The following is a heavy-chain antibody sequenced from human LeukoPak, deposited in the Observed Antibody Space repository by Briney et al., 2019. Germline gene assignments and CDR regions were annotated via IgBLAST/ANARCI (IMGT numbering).Heavy chain of an antibody. CDR2: ITGTGGST. V-gene: IGHV3-23*01. CDR1: GFTFSNYA. Sequence: PGGSLRLSCAVSGFTFSNYAMSWVRQAPGKGLEWVAGITGTGGSTYYADSVKGRFTISRDNSKNTLYLQMKSLRAEDTAIYYCARDWVSLYHHGMDVWGQGTTVTVSS. CDR3: ARDWVSLYHHGMDV. D-gene: IGHD3-16*01. J-gene: IGHJ6*02.